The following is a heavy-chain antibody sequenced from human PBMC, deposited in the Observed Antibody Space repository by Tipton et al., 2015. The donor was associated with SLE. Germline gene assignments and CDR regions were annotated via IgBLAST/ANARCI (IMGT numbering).Heavy chain of an antibody. D-gene: IGHD3-22*01. J-gene: IGHJ6*03. CDR2: VFYTGST. CDR1: GDSISSSYSYY. CDR3: ARHQPSDTTGYHLYYYYYMDV. V-gene: IGHV4-39*01. Sequence: TLSLTCTVSGDSISSSYSYYWGWIRQTPGKGLEWIGAVFYTGSTYYNPSLKSRVTMSVDTSKNQFSLKLASVTAADAAVYYCARHQPSDTTGYHLYYYYYMDVWGSGTTVTVSS.